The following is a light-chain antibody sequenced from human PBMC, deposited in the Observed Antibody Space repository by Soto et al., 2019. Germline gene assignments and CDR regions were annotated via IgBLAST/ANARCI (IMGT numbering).Light chain of an antibody. CDR2: EGS. V-gene: IGLV2-23*01. CDR3: CSYAGSSTSVV. J-gene: IGLJ2*01. CDR1: SSDVGSYNL. Sequence: VLTQPASVSGSPGQSITISCTGTSSDVGSYNLVSWYQQHPGKAPKLMIYEGSKRPSGVSNRFSGSKSGNTASLTISGLQAEDEADYYCCSYAGSSTSVVFGGGTKLTVL.